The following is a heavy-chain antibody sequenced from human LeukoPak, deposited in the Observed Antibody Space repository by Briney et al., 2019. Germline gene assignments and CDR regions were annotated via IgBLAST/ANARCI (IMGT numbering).Heavy chain of an antibody. J-gene: IGHJ4*02. CDR2: IYYSGST. Sequence: GSLRLSCAASGFTFSSYWMSWVRQAPGKGLEWIGSIYYSGSTYYNPSLKSRVTISVDTSKNQFSLKLSSVTAADTAVYYCARLSIAAREIDYWGQGTLVTVSS. CDR3: ARLSIAAREIDY. CDR1: GFTFSSYW. V-gene: IGHV4-39*01. D-gene: IGHD6-6*01.